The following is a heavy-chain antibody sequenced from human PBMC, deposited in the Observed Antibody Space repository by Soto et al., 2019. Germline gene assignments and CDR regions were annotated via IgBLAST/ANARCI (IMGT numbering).Heavy chain of an antibody. Sequence: SETLSLTCTVSGGSIRSYYWSWIRQPPGKGLEWIGYIYYSGSTNYNPSLRSRVTISVDTSKNQFSLKLSSVTAADTAVYYCARGEGGGVDTAMVTLGYWGQGTLVTVSS. V-gene: IGHV4-59*01. CDR3: ARGEGGGVDTAMVTLGY. D-gene: IGHD5-18*01. CDR1: GGSIRSYY. CDR2: IYYSGST. J-gene: IGHJ4*02.